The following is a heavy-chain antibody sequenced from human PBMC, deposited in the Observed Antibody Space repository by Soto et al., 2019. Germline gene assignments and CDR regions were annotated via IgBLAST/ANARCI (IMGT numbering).Heavy chain of an antibody. V-gene: IGHV1-2*02. Sequence: QLHLVQSGAVVKKPGASVTVSCSASGYPVTAYYMHWVRQAPGRGLGWMGGINPATGAAKYTQPFQGRVTMPRDPSTSTVFMELSGLTSEDTAVFYCARGGGVGVAGSAAFDMWGQGTLVTVSS. D-gene: IGHD3-3*01. CDR1: GYPVTAYY. J-gene: IGHJ3*02. CDR2: INPATGAA. CDR3: ARGGGVGVAGSAAFDM.